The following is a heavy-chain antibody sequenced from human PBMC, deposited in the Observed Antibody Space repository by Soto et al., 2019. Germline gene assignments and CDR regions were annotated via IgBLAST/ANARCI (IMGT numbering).Heavy chain of an antibody. D-gene: IGHD3-10*01. V-gene: IGHV4-34*01. CDR2: VNHSGST. Sequence: SETLSLTCAVYGGYFSGYYWTWIRQPPGTGLEWIGGVNHSGSTHYNPSFKSRVTVSVDTSKNHFSLNLTSVTAEDTAVYYCARRWVGAGKSGMDSWGQGTPVTVSS. J-gene: IGHJ5*01. CDR1: GGYFSGYY. CDR3: ARRWVGAGKSGMDS.